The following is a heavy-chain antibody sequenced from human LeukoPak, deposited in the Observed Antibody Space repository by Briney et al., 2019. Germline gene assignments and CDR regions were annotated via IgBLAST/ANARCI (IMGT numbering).Heavy chain of an antibody. Sequence: ASVKVSCKASGYTFTSYGISWVRQAPGQGLEWMGWISAYNGNTNYAQKLQGRVTMTTDTSTSTAYMELRSLRSDDTAVYYCAKDGAPAAGEDYFDYWGQGTLVTVSS. CDR2: ISAYNGNT. CDR1: GYTFTSYG. J-gene: IGHJ4*02. V-gene: IGHV1-18*01. CDR3: AKDGAPAAGEDYFDY. D-gene: IGHD6-13*01.